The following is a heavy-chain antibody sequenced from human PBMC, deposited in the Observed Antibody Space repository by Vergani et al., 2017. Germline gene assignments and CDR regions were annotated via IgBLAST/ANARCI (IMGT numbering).Heavy chain of an antibody. CDR3: TLEDSSGYATKH. CDR2: IRSKAYGGTT. J-gene: IGHJ4*02. Sequence: VQLVESGGGVVQPGRSLRLSCTASGFTFGDYAMSWFRQAPGKGLEWVGFIRSKAYGGTTEYAASVKGRFTIPRDDSKSIAYLQMNSLKTEDTAVYYCTLEDSSGYATKHWGQGTLVTVSS. D-gene: IGHD3-22*01. V-gene: IGHV3-49*03. CDR1: GFTFGDYA.